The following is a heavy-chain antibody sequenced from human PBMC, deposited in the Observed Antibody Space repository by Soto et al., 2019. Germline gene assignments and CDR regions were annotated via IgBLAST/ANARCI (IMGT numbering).Heavy chain of an antibody. D-gene: IGHD3-10*01. V-gene: IGHV4-39*07. J-gene: IGHJ6*02. CDR1: GGSISSSSYY. CDR3: ARGRVVGKSGGLDV. Sequence: PSETLSLTCTVSGGSISSSSYYWGWIRQPPGKGLEWIGSIFYSGSTYYNPSLKSRVTISVDTSKNQFSLKLSSVTAADTAVYYCARGRVVGKSGGLDVWGQGTTVTVSS. CDR2: IFYSGST.